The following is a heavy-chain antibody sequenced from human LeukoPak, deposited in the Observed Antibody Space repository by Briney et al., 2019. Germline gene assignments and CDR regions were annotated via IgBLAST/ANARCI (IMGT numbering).Heavy chain of an antibody. CDR1: GGSISSYY. CDR2: IYYSGST. CDR3: ARHAKVAVAPFDY. V-gene: IGHV4-59*08. Sequence: KPSETLSLTCTVSGGSISSYYWSWIRQPPGKGLEWIGYIYYSGSTNYNPSLKSRVTISVDTSKNQFSLKLSSVTAADTAVYYCARHAKVAVAPFDYWGQGTLVTVSS. J-gene: IGHJ4*02. D-gene: IGHD6-19*01.